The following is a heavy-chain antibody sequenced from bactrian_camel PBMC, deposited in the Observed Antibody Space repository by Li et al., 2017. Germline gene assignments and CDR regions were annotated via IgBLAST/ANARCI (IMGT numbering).Heavy chain of an antibody. J-gene: IGHJ4*01. CDR3: AARWGIDCPPEKERYTY. CDR1: EYALEDC. CDR2: IGENGRI. Sequence: HVQLVESGGGSVQTGGSLLLSCVVSEYALEDCLGWYRQVPGKEREGIAVIGENGRITYKDSVQGRFNIFTDNAKETLYLQMNALKTEDTGMYYCAARWGIDCPPEKERYTYWAQGTQVTVS. V-gene: IGHV3S55*01. D-gene: IGHD1*01.